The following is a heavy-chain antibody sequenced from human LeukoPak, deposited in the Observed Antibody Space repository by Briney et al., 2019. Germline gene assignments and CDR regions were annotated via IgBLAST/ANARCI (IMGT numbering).Heavy chain of an antibody. CDR1: GFTFRSHG. J-gene: IGHJ6*03. CDR2: IRGDGITT. Sequence: LPGGSLRLSCVASGFTFRSHGMNWVRQAPGKGLEWVSGIRGDGITTYYADSVKGRFTISRDNSKNTLYLQMNSLRAEDTAVYYCAREIVVVPAATPISYYYYYMDVWGKGTTVTVSS. V-gene: IGHV3-23*01. D-gene: IGHD2-2*01. CDR3: AREIVVVPAATPISYYYYYMDV.